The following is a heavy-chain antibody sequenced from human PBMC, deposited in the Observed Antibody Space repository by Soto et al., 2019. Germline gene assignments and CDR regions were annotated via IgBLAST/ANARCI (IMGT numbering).Heavy chain of an antibody. V-gene: IGHV4-34*01. CDR2: INYRGIT. CDR3: ARAPMDDYGNYYDGMDV. CDR1: GGSFRGYS. D-gene: IGHD4-17*01. J-gene: IGHJ6*02. Sequence: QVQLQQWGAGLLKPSETLSLTCGVSGGSFRGYSWNWIRQSPEKGLEWIGEINYRGITSYNPSLRSRVPISLDTSTNRFSLTLTSVTAADTAIYYCARAPMDDYGNYYDGMDVWGQGTTITVS.